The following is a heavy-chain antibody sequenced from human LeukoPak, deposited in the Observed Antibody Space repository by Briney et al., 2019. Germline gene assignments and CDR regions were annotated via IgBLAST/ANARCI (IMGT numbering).Heavy chain of an antibody. CDR1: GVSISRGGYS. CDR3: ARGILGPTYYYGSGSSAFDI. V-gene: IGHV4-61*08. J-gene: IGHJ3*02. Sequence: SETLSLTCAVSGVSISRGGYSWSWIRQPPGKGLEWIGYIYHSGSTNYNPSLKSRVTISVDTSKNQFSLKLSSVTAADTAVYYCARGILGPTYYYGSGSSAFDIWGQGTMVTVSS. D-gene: IGHD3-10*01. CDR2: IYHSGST.